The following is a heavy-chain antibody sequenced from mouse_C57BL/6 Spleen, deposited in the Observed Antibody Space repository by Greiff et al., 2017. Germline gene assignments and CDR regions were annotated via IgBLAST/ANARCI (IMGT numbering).Heavy chain of an antibody. V-gene: IGHV1-64*01. CDR3: ARKGLAYSNYDAMDY. CDR2: IHPNSGST. D-gene: IGHD2-5*01. Sequence: VQLQQPGAELVKPGASVKLSCKASGYTFTSYWMHWVKQRPGQGLEWIGMIHPNSGSTNYNEKFKSKATLTVDKSSSTAYMQLSSLTSEDSAVYYCARKGLAYSNYDAMDYWGQGTSVTVSS. CDR1: GYTFTSYW. J-gene: IGHJ4*01.